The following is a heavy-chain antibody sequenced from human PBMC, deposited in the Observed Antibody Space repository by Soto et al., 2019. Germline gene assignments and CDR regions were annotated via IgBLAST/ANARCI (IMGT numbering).Heavy chain of an antibody. CDR1: GFSLSTSGVG. CDR3: AHKGAGYRGFKY. V-gene: IGHV2-5*02. D-gene: IGHD5-12*01. Sequence: QITLKESGPTLVKPTQTLTLACTFSGFSLSTSGVGVGWIRQPPGKALEWLALIYWDDDKRYSPSLKSRLTITQDTSKNQVVLTMTHMDPVDTATYSCAHKGAGYRGFKYWGQGTLVTVSS. J-gene: IGHJ4*02. CDR2: IYWDDDK.